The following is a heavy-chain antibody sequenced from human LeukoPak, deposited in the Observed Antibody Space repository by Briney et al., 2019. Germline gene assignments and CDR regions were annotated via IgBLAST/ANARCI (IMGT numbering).Heavy chain of an antibody. CDR1: GFTFSSYD. CDR2: FHTDGGT. CDR3: ARGSGPGVTTIDS. V-gene: IGHV3-13*01. Sequence: GGSLRLSCAASGFTFSSYDMHWVRQAPGEGLEWVSAFHTDGGTYYLDSVKGRFTISREDAKNSLYLQMNTLRAGDTAVYYCARGSGPGVTTIDSWGQGTLVIVSS. J-gene: IGHJ4*02. D-gene: IGHD4-17*01.